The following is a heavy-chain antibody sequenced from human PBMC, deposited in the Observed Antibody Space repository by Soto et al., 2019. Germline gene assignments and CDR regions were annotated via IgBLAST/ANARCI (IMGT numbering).Heavy chain of an antibody. CDR3: ARRPPPRRRAQSGYGMDV. Sequence: GESLRISWKGAGGRCTSYWISWVRQMXGKGLEWMGRIDPSDSYTNYSPSFQGHVTISADKSISTAYLQWSSLKASDTAMYYCARRPPPRRRAQSGYGMDVRGQGPTVTVSS. CDR1: GGRCTSYW. J-gene: IGHJ6*02. V-gene: IGHV5-10-1*01. D-gene: IGHD3-10*01. CDR2: IDPSDSYT.